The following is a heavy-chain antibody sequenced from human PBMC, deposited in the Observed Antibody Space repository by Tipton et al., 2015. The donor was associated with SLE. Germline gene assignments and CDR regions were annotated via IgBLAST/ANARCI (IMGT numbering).Heavy chain of an antibody. Sequence: SLRLSCAASGFNFNFYSMNWVRQAPGKGLEWVSMINGSSGYTYYADSVKGRFTISRDNAKNSLYLQLNSLRADDTAVYYCARQPGASYCSGGRCYEEPVVHFDYWGQGTLVTVSS. J-gene: IGHJ4*02. V-gene: IGHV3-21*01. CDR3: ARQPGASYCSGGRCYEEPVVHFDY. CDR2: INGSSGYT. D-gene: IGHD2-15*01. CDR1: GFNFNFYS.